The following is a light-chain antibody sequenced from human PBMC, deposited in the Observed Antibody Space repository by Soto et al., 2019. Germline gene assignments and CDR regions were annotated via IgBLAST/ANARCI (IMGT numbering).Light chain of an antibody. J-gene: IGLJ1*01. Sequence: QSALTQPASVSGSPGQSITISCTGTSSDVGSYNLVSWYQQHPGKAPKLMFYEGSKRPSGVSIRCSVSKSGNMASLTISGLQAEDEADYYCCSYAGSSTPYVFGTGTKVTVL. CDR1: SSDVGSYNL. CDR2: EGS. CDR3: CSYAGSSTPYV. V-gene: IGLV2-23*01.